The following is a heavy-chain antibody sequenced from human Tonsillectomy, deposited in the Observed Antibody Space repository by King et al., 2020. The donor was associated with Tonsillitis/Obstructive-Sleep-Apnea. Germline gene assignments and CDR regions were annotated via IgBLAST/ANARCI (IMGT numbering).Heavy chain of an antibody. CDR3: TTTYDFWSGYPSFDY. J-gene: IGHJ4*02. CDR2: IVLKTEGGTT. D-gene: IGHD3-3*01. Sequence: VQLVQSGGGLVKPGGSLRLSCAASGFTFINAWMSCVRQALGTGLEWVGRIVLKTEGGTTDYAAPVKGRSTISREDSKNTLYLQMNSLKTEDTAVYYCTTTYDFWSGYPSFDYWGQGTLVTVSS. CDR1: GFTFINAW. V-gene: IGHV3-15*04.